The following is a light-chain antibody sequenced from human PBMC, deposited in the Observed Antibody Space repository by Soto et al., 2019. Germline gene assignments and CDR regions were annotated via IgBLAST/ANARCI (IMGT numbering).Light chain of an antibody. V-gene: IGKV1-5*01. J-gene: IGKJ1*01. CDR2: DAS. CDR3: QKYNSYSRT. Sequence: DIQTTQSPSTVSEPLLDILTITCRASQSVSLWLAWYQQKPGKAPKLLIYDASYLESGVPSRFSGSGSGTEFTLTISSLQPDDFATYYCQKYNSYSRTFGQGTTVDIK. CDR1: QSVSLW.